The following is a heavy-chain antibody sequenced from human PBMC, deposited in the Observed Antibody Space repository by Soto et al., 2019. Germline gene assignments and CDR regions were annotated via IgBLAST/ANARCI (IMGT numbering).Heavy chain of an antibody. J-gene: IGHJ3*02. Sequence: GGSLRLSCAASGFTFSSYSMNWVRQAPGKGLEWVSSISSSSSYIYYADSVKGRFTISRDNAKNSLYLQMNSLRAEDTAVYYCARVMGCSGGSCYPGADAFDIWGQGTMVTRLL. V-gene: IGHV3-21*01. CDR3: ARVMGCSGGSCYPGADAFDI. CDR1: GFTFSSYS. CDR2: ISSSSSYI. D-gene: IGHD2-15*01.